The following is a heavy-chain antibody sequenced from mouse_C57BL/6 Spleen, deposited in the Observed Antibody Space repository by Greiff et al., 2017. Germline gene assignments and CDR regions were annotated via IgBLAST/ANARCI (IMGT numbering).Heavy chain of an antibody. J-gene: IGHJ3*01. CDR3: ARSGHGYDVAWFAY. Sequence: VQLQQSGAELVRPGTSVKMSCKASGYTFTNYWIGWAKQRPGHGLEWIGDIYPGGGYTNYNEKFKGKATLIADKSSSTAYMQFSSLTSEDSAIYYCARSGHGYDVAWFAYWGQGTLVTVSA. CDR2: IYPGGGYT. D-gene: IGHD2-2*01. CDR1: GYTFTNYW. V-gene: IGHV1-63*01.